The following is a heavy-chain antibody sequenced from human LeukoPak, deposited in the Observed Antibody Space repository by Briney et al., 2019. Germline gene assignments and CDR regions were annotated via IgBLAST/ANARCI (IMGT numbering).Heavy chain of an antibody. CDR3: ASWGEGALDN. CDR1: GFTFSSYS. D-gene: IGHD1-26*01. CDR2: ISTSTTTI. J-gene: IGHJ4*02. Sequence: GGSLRLSCAASGFTFSSYSMNWVRQAPGKGLEWISYISTSTTTIYYANSVKGRFTISRDNAKKSLYLQMNSLRVEDTGVYYCASWGEGALDNWGQGTLVTVSS. V-gene: IGHV3-48*01.